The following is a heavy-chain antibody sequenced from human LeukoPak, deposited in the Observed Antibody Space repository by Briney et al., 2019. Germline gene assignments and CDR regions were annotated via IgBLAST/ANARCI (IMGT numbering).Heavy chain of an antibody. Sequence: SGTLSLTCAVSGGSISSSNWWSWVRQPPGKGLEWIGEIYHSGSTNYNPSLKSRVTISVDKSKNQFSLKLSSVTAADTAVYYCARVTPDSSGYYSDYWGQGTLVTVSS. D-gene: IGHD3-22*01. CDR2: IYHSGST. J-gene: IGHJ4*02. CDR3: ARVTPDSSGYYSDY. CDR1: GGSISSSNW. V-gene: IGHV4-4*02.